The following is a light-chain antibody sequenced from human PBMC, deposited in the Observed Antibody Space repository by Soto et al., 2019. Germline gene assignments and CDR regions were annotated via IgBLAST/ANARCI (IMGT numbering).Light chain of an antibody. Sequence: QTVVTQEPSLTVSPGETVTLTCASSTGAVTSGYYPNWFQQKPGQAPRALIYSTNKKHSWTPARFSGSLLGGKAALTLSGVQPEDEAEYYCLLYYGGPWVFGGGTKLTV. J-gene: IGLJ3*02. V-gene: IGLV7-43*01. CDR3: LLYYGGPWV. CDR1: TGAVTSGYY. CDR2: STN.